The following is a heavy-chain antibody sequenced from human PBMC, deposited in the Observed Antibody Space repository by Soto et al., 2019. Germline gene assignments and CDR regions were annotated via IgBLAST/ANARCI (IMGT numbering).Heavy chain of an antibody. CDR3: AGYSSSSRPFDY. CDR1: GGAISSYY. CDR2: IYYSGST. J-gene: IGHJ4*02. Sequence: SETLSLTCTVSGGAISSYYWSWIRQPPGKGLEWIGYIYYSGSTNYNPSLKSRVTISVDTSKNQFSLKLSSVTAADTAVYYCAGYSSSSRPFDYWGQGTLVTVSS. D-gene: IGHD6-6*01. V-gene: IGHV4-59*01.